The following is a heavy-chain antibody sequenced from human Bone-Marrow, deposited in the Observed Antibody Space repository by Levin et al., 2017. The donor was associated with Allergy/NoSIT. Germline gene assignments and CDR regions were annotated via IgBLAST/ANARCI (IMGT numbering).Heavy chain of an antibody. CDR1: GFTFSSYS. V-gene: IGHV3-21*01. D-gene: IGHD3-3*01. Sequence: SGGSLRLSCAASGFTFSSYSMNWVRQAPGKGLEWVSSISSSSSYIYYADSVKGRFTISRDNAKNSLYLQMNNLRAEDTAVYYCARTGNDFGGKFRGWFDPWGQGTLVTVSS. J-gene: IGHJ5*02. CDR3: ARTGNDFGGKFRGWFDP. CDR2: ISSSSSYI.